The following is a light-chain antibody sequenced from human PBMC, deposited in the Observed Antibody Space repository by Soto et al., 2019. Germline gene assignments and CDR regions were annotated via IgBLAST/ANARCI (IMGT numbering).Light chain of an antibody. V-gene: IGKV3-11*01. Sequence: TVLTQSPATLSLSPGERATLSCRASQSVDIYLAWYQQKPGQAPRLLIYDASNRATGIPPRFSGSGSGTDSTLTISSLEPEDFAVYYCQQRKYWPPITFGQGTRLYIK. CDR3: QQRKYWPPIT. J-gene: IGKJ5*01. CDR1: QSVDIY. CDR2: DAS.